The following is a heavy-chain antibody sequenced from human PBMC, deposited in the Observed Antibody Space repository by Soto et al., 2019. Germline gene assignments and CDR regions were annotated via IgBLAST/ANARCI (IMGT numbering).Heavy chain of an antibody. Sequence: SETLSLTCAVSGGSISSGGYSWSWIRQPPGKGLECIGYIFHSGSTYYNPSLKSRVTISVDRSKNQFSLKLSSVTAADTAVYYCARGPPLLWWSQGTLVTVSS. D-gene: IGHD2-21*01. CDR3: ARGPPLLW. J-gene: IGHJ4*02. CDR2: IFHSGST. V-gene: IGHV4-30-2*01. CDR1: GGSISSGGYS.